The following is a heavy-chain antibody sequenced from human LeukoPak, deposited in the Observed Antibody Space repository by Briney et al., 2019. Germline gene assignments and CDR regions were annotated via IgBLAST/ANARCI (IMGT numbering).Heavy chain of an antibody. D-gene: IGHD6-13*01. Sequence: EASVKVSCKPSGDTFSSYAISRVRQDPGQGVEWMGRFITMLGIANSAQKFQGRVTITADKSTSTAYMELSSLRSEDTAVYYCARDIHRAAAAIWGQGTMVTVSS. V-gene: IGHV1-69*04. CDR3: ARDIHRAAAAI. J-gene: IGHJ3*02. CDR1: GDTFSSYA. CDR2: FITMLGIA.